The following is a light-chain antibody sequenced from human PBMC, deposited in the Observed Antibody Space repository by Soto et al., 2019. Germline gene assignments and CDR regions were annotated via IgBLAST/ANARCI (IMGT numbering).Light chain of an antibody. J-gene: IGKJ5*01. Sequence: DIQLTQSPSFLSASVGDRVTITCRACQGISSYLAWYQQIPGKAPNLLIYAASTLQSGVPSRFSGSGSGTEFTLTISSLQPEDFATYYCHQLNSYPHTFGQGTRLEMK. CDR1: QGISSY. CDR2: AAS. V-gene: IGKV1-9*01. CDR3: HQLNSYPHT.